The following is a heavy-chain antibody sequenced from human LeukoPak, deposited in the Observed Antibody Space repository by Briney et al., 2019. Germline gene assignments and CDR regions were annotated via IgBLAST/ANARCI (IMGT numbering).Heavy chain of an antibody. CDR3: ARGGGDSGSYYGVYYYYYMDV. Sequence: GGSLRLSCAASGFTFSSYEMNWVRQAPGKGLEWVSYISSSGSTIYYADSVKGRFTISRDNAKNSLYLQMNSLRAEDTAVYYCARGGGDSGSYYGVYYYYYMDVWGKGTTVTISS. D-gene: IGHD1-26*01. J-gene: IGHJ6*03. CDR1: GFTFSSYE. CDR2: ISSSGSTI. V-gene: IGHV3-48*03.